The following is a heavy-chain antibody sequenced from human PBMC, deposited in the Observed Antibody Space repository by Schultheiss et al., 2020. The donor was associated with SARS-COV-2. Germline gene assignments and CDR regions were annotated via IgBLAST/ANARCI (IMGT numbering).Heavy chain of an antibody. D-gene: IGHD3-22*01. CDR2: ISAYNGNT. CDR1: GYTFTNYG. CDR3: ARFYYDSRSPSILVDY. Sequence: ASVKVSCKASGYTFTNYGISWVRQAPGQGLEWMGWISAYNGNTKYAQKLQGRVTMTTDTSTSTAYMDLRSLKSDDTAVYYCARFYYDSRSPSILVDYWGQGTLVTVSS. J-gene: IGHJ4*02. V-gene: IGHV1-18*01.